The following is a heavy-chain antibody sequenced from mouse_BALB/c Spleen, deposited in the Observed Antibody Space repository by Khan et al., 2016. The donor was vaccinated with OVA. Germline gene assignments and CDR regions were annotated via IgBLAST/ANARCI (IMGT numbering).Heavy chain of an antibody. V-gene: IGHV14-3*02. CDR3: ARRRGNDEAYEMDY. J-gene: IGHJ4*01. D-gene: IGHD2-2*01. CDR1: GFNIKDTY. Sequence: SGAELVKPGASVKLSCTASGFNIKDTYIHWVKQRPEQGLEWIGRIDPANGNTKYDPKFLGKATITADTSSKTAYLPLSSLTSDDSDVYYCARRRGNDEAYEMDYGGQGTTVTVAS. CDR2: IDPANGNT.